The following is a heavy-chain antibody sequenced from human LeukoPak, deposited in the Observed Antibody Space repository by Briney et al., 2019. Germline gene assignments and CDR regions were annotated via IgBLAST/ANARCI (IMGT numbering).Heavy chain of an antibody. V-gene: IGHV4-34*01. Sequence: PSETLSLTCAVYGGSFSGYYWSWIRQPPGKGLEWIGEINHSGSTNYNPSLKSRVTISVDTSKNQFSLKLSSVTAADTAVYYCARPMVRRVTLGYAFDIRGQGTMVTVSS. D-gene: IGHD3-10*01. CDR1: GGSFSGYY. CDR2: INHSGST. J-gene: IGHJ3*02. CDR3: ARPMVRRVTLGYAFDI.